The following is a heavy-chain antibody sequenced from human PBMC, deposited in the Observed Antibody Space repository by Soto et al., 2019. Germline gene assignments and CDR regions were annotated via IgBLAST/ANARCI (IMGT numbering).Heavy chain of an antibody. J-gene: IGHJ5*02. Sequence: GGSLRLSCAASGFTFSSYSMNWVRQAPGKGLEWVSSISSSSSYIYYADSVKGRFTISRDNAKNSLYLQMNSLRAEDTAVYYCARGHWADSRFMLNDPWGQGTLVTVSS. V-gene: IGHV3-21*01. CDR3: ARGHWADSRFMLNDP. CDR2: ISSSSSYI. CDR1: GFTFSSYS. D-gene: IGHD2-8*01.